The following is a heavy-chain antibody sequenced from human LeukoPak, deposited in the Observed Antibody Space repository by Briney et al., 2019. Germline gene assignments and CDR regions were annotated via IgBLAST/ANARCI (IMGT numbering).Heavy chain of an antibody. V-gene: IGHV1-2*02. J-gene: IGHJ6*02. CDR2: INPNSGGT. D-gene: IGHD1-14*01. Sequence: ASVKVSCKASGYTFTGYYMHWVRQSPGQGLEWMGWINPNSGGTNYAQKFQGRVTMTRDTSISTAYMELSRLRSDDTAVYYCAGEPVLAGDYYYYGMDVWGQGTTVTVSS. CDR3: AGEPVLAGDYYYYGMDV. CDR1: GYTFTGYY.